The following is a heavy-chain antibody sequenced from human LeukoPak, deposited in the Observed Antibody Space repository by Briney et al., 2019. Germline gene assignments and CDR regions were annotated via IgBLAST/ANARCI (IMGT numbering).Heavy chain of an antibody. CDR2: IYTRGST. Sequence: SETLSLTCTVSGGSINNYYWSWIRQPAGKGLEWIGRIYTRGSTNYNPSLKSRVTMSVDTSKNQFSLKLSSVTAADTAVFYCARGRYCTADICSGGDAFDIWGQGTMVSVSS. V-gene: IGHV4-4*07. D-gene: IGHD2-8*02. CDR3: ARGRYCTADICSGGDAFDI. CDR1: GGSINNYY. J-gene: IGHJ3*02.